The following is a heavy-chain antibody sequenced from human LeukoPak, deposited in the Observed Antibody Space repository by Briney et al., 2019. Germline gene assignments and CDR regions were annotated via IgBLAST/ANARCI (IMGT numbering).Heavy chain of an antibody. CDR3: ARERVDNHYGDSVGDAFDI. Sequence: SETLSLACTVSGGSISSSSYYWGWIRQPPGKELEWIGSIYHSGSTYYNPSLKSRVTISVDTSKNQFSLKLSSVTAADTAVYYCARERVDNHYGDSVGDAFDIWGQGTMVTVSS. CDR1: GGSISSSSYY. CDR2: IYHSGST. J-gene: IGHJ3*02. D-gene: IGHD4-17*01. V-gene: IGHV4-39*07.